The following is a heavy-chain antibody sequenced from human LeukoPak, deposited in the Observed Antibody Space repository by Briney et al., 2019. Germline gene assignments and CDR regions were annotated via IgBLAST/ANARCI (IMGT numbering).Heavy chain of an antibody. J-gene: IGHJ4*02. CDR2: ISGSGEST. D-gene: IGHD3-9*01. V-gene: IGHV3-23*01. CDR3: ATYGYYDWLPDY. Sequence: GRSLRLSCAASGFTFRTYAMSWVRQAPGKGLDWVSAISGSGESTYYADSVKGRFTISRDNSKNTLYLQMNSLRAEDTAVYYCATYGYYDWLPDYWGQGTLVTVSS. CDR1: GFTFRTYA.